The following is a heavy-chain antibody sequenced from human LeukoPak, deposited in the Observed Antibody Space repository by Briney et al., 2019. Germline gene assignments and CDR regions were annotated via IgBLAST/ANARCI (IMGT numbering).Heavy chain of an antibody. J-gene: IGHJ4*02. CDR3: ARRAGEYSHPYDH. D-gene: IGHD4-17*01. Sequence: GGSLRLSCAASGFTFSSYSMNWVRQAPGKGLEWVSVIYSGGNTHYSDSVKGRFTISRDNSKNTLYLQMNSLRAEDTAVYYCARRAGEYSHPYDHWGQGTLVTVSS. CDR1: GFTFSSYS. CDR2: IYSGGNT. V-gene: IGHV3-53*01.